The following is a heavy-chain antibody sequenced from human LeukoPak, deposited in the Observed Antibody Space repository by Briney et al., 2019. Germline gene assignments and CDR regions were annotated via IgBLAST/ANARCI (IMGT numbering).Heavy chain of an antibody. CDR3: ARHRQKRYCSSTSCPNHPFDY. CDR2: IYYSGST. CDR1: GGSISSSSYD. J-gene: IGHJ4*02. V-gene: IGHV4-39*01. D-gene: IGHD2-2*01. Sequence: SETLSLTCTVSGGSISSSSYDSGWIRQPPGKGLEWIGSIYYSGSTYYNPSLKSRVTISVDTSKNQFSLKLSSVTAADTAVYYCARHRQKRYCSSTSCPNHPFDYWGQGTLVTVSS.